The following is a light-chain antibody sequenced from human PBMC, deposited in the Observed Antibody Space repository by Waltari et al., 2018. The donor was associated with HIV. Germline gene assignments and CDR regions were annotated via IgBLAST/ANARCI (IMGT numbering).Light chain of an antibody. CDR2: RDK. CDR1: SSNIGRHN. V-gene: IGLV1-47*01. CDR3: VVWDDSLSGVV. Sequence: QSVVTQSPSASGTPGQSVTISCSGSSSNIGRHNVFWYQHLPGTAPKLLIYRDKQQPSGVPDRFSGSSAGTAASVAMSGLGSEDEAVDYCVVWDDSLSGVVFGGGTSLTVL. J-gene: IGLJ2*01.